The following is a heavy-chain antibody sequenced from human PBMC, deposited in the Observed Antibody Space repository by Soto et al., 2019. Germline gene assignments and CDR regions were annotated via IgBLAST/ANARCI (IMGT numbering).Heavy chain of an antibody. CDR3: ARSTGYGDSYFDY. Sequence: WETLSLTCTVSGGSIRSYYWNWIRQPPGKGLEWIGYMYYGGSTNYNPSLKSRVAVSGDTSKNEFSLKLSSVTAADTAVYYCARSTGYGDSYFDYWGQGTLVTVSS. V-gene: IGHV4-59*01. CDR2: MYYGGST. D-gene: IGHD4-17*01. J-gene: IGHJ4*02. CDR1: GGSIRSYY.